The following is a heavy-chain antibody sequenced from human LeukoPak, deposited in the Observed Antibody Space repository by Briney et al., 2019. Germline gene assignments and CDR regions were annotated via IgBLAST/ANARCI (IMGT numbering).Heavy chain of an antibody. CDR2: ISAYNGNT. D-gene: IGHD2-15*01. J-gene: IGHJ4*02. CDR1: GYTFTNFV. V-gene: IGHV1-18*01. Sequence: ASVKVSCKASGYTFTNFVISWVRQAPGQGLEWMGWISAYNGNTNYAQKLRGRVTMTTDTSTSTAYMELRSLRSDDTAVYYCARGRRYCSGGSCSYYFDYWGQGTLVTVSS. CDR3: ARGRRYCSGGSCSYYFDY.